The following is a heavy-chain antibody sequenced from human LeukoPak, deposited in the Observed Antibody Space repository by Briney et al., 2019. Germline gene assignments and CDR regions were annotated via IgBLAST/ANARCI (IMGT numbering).Heavy chain of an antibody. Sequence: ASVKVSCKASGGTFSSYAISWVRQAPGQGLEWMGRIIPILGIANYAQKFQGRATITADKSTSTAYMELSSLRSEDTAVYYCARAVEMATIEDYWGQGTLVTVSS. D-gene: IGHD5-12*01. CDR2: IIPILGIA. V-gene: IGHV1-69*04. CDR1: GGTFSSYA. J-gene: IGHJ4*02. CDR3: ARAVEMATIEDY.